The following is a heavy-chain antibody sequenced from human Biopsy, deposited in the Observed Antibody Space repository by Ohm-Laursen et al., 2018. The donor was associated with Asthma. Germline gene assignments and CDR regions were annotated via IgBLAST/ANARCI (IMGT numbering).Heavy chain of an antibody. J-gene: IGHJ4*02. CDR1: GGTFNTYV. CDR3: ARKAGSCTSRTCYSLDF. V-gene: IGHV1-69*01. CDR2: INSVFGTT. D-gene: IGHD2-2*01. Sequence: FSVKVSCKSLGGTFNTYVIGWVRQAPGQGLEWMGGINSVFGTTTYPQKFQDRVTITADDSTSTVYMELSSLRSEDTAVYYCARKAGSCTSRTCYSLDFWGQGTLVTVSS.